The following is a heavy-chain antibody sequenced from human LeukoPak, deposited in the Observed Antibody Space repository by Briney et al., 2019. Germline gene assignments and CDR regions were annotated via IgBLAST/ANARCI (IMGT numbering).Heavy chain of an antibody. CDR1: GSSINSSYY. V-gene: IGHV4-4*07. Sequence: PSETLSLTCGVSGSSINSSYYWSWIRQPAGKGLEWIGRIYTSGSTNYNPSLKSRVTMSVDTSKNQFSLKLSSVTAADTAVYYCARGGDCSGGSCLPPFFYYYYYMDVWGKGTTVTVSS. CDR3: ARGGDCSGGSCLPPFFYYYYYMDV. D-gene: IGHD2-15*01. J-gene: IGHJ6*03. CDR2: IYTSGST.